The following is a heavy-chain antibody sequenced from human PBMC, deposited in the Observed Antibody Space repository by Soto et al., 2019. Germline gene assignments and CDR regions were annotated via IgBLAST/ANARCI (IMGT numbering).Heavy chain of an antibody. D-gene: IGHD3-10*01. CDR2: IIPIFGTA. CDR1: GGTFSSYA. Sequence: QVQLVQSGAEVKKPGSSVKVSCTASGGTFSSYAISWVRQAPGQGLEWMGGIIPIFGTANYAQKFQGRVTITADESTSTAYMELSSLRSEDTAVYYCARDPYYGSGSYYYYYGMDVWGQGTTVTVCS. J-gene: IGHJ6*02. CDR3: ARDPYYGSGSYYYYYGMDV. V-gene: IGHV1-69*01.